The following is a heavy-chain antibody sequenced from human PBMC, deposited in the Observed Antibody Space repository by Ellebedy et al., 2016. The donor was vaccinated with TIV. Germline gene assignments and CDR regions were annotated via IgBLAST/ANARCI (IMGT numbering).Heavy chain of an antibody. J-gene: IGHJ5*02. V-gene: IGHV3-9*01. D-gene: IGHD3-10*01. CDR3: AKALSRSGDWFDP. Sequence: GGSLRLSCAASGFTFDDYAMHWVRQAPGKGLEWVSGISWNSGSIGYADSVKGRFTISRDNAKNSLYLQMNSLRAEDTALYYCAKALSRSGDWFDPWGQGTLVTVSS. CDR1: GFTFDDYA. CDR2: ISWNSGSI.